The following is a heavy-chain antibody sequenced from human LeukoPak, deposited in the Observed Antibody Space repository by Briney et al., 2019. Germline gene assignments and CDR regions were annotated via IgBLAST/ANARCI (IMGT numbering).Heavy chain of an antibody. V-gene: IGHV3-74*01. CDR2: INSDGSST. D-gene: IGHD4-17*01. CDR3: ARADYGDSGDYYYYYYMDV. J-gene: IGHJ6*03. Sequence: PGGSLRLSCAASGFTFSSYWMHWVRQAPGKGLVWVPRINSDGSSTSYADSVKGRFTISRDNAKNTLYLQMNSLRAEDTAVYYCARADYGDSGDYYYYYYMDVWGKGTTVTVSS. CDR1: GFTFSSYW.